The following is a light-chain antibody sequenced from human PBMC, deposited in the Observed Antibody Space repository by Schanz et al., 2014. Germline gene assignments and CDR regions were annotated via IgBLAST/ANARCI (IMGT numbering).Light chain of an antibody. CDR3: QQYGSSPL. Sequence: EIVLTQSPGTLSLSPGERATLSCRASHSVSTNLAWYQQKPGQAPRLVIYGASNRATGIPDRFNGSGSGTDFALTISRLEPEDFAVYYCQQYGSSPLFGGGTKVEIK. V-gene: IGKV3-20*01. CDR1: HSVSTN. J-gene: IGKJ4*01. CDR2: GAS.